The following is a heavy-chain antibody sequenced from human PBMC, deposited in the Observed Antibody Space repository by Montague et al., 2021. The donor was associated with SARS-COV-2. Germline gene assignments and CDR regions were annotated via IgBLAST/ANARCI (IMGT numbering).Heavy chain of an antibody. J-gene: IGHJ5*02. CDR2: FSYSGSN. CDR3: ARHDIFSHGFDP. CDR1: GGSVSSNRDS. Sequence: SETLSLTCTVSGGSVSSNRDSWGWIRQPPGRGLEWIGTFSYSGSNYSNPSLNTQVSISMDTSRNHFSLKLTSVTTADTAVYYCARHDIFSHGFDPWGQGTLVTVSS. D-gene: IGHD3-9*01. V-gene: IGHV4-39*01.